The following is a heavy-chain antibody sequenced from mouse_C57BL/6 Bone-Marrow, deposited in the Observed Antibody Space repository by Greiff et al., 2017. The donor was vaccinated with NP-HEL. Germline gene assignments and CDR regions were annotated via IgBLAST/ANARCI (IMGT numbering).Heavy chain of an antibody. CDR2: IDPENGDT. Sequence: EVQLQQSGAELVRPGASVKLSCTASGFNIKDDYMHWVKQRPEQGLEWIGWIDPENGDTEYASKLQGKATITADTSSNTAYLQLSSLTSEDTAVYYCTTWGSSDYWGQGTTLTVSS. CDR3: TTWGSSDY. V-gene: IGHV14-4*01. D-gene: IGHD1-1*01. CDR1: GFNIKDDY. J-gene: IGHJ2*01.